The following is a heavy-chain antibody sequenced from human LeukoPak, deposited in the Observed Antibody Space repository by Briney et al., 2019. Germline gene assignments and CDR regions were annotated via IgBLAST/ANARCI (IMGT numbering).Heavy chain of an antibody. CDR3: ARDGYYYDSSGYSGIDY. Sequence: ASVKVSCKASGYTFTSYGISWVRQAPGQGLEWMGWISAYNGNTNYAQKLQGRVTMTTDTSTSTAYMELRSLRSDDTAVYYCARDGYYYDSSGYSGIDYWGQGTLVTVPS. J-gene: IGHJ4*02. D-gene: IGHD3-22*01. CDR2: ISAYNGNT. V-gene: IGHV1-18*01. CDR1: GYTFTSYG.